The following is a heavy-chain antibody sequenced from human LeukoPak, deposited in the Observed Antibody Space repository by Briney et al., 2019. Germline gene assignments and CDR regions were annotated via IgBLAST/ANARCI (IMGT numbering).Heavy chain of an antibody. CDR3: ARDRGSFVGATRPDY. CDR2: VSNDGSHK. CDR1: GFTFGSYA. J-gene: IGHJ4*02. V-gene: IGHV3-30*04. Sequence: GGSLRLSCAASGFTFGSYAMHWVRQAPGKGLEWVAVVSNDGSHKYYGDSVKGRFSISRDNDRNMVYLQMNSLRGDDTAVYYCARDRGSFVGATRPDYWGQGTLVTVSS. D-gene: IGHD1-26*01.